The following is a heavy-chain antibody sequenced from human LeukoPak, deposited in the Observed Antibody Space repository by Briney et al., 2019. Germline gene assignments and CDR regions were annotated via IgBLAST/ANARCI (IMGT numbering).Heavy chain of an antibody. CDR1: GFTFSSYA. V-gene: IGHV3-30-3*01. J-gene: IGHJ4*02. CDR3: ARDEQNDFWSGYNFDY. D-gene: IGHD3-3*01. CDR2: ISYDGSNK. Sequence: GGSLRLSCAASGFTFSSYAMHWVRQAPGKGLEWVAVISYDGSNKYYADSVKGRFTISRDNSKNTLYLQMNSLRAEDTAVYYCARDEQNDFWSGYNFDYWGQGTLVTVSS.